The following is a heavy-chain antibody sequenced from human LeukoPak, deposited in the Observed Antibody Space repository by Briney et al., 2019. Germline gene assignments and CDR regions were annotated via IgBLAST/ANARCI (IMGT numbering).Heavy chain of an antibody. J-gene: IGHJ5*02. V-gene: IGHV4-59*08. CDR1: DDSITIYY. Sequence: SETLSLTCTVSDDSITIYYWSWIRQPPGKGLELIGYIADTGITKYNPSLNSRVTISTDKSNNHSSLALSSATAADTAVYYCARLLRQWLSFPKRPWFAPWGQGTLVTVSS. CDR3: ARLLRQWLSFPKRPWFAP. CDR2: IADTGIT. D-gene: IGHD6-19*01.